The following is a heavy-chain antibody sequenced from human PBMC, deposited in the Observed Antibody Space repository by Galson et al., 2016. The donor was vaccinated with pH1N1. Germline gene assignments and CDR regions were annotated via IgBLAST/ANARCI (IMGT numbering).Heavy chain of an antibody. D-gene: IGHD6-13*01. J-gene: IGHJ4*02. CDR1: GFTFSNYW. Sequence: SLRLSCAASGFTFSNYWMSWVRQAPGKGLEWVANINQTGSVQYYVASVKGRFTISRDNAKNSTYLQMNSLTAEDTAVYYCARAIFAAAAVWGQGTLVTVSS. V-gene: IGHV3-7*03. CDR3: ARAIFAAAAV. CDR2: INQTGSVQ.